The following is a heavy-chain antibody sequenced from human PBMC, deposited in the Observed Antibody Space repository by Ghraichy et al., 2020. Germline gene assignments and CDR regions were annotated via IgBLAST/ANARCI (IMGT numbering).Heavy chain of an antibody. Sequence: GGSLRLSCAASGFTFSTYDMHWVRQATGKGLEWVSYIGTVGDTHYPGSVRGRFTISRENAKNSLYLQMDSLTAGDTAVYFCARSRAFCAADSCYLDYGGQGTLVTVSS. CDR3: ARSRAFCAADSCYLDY. CDR2: IGTVGDT. D-gene: IGHD2-21*01. J-gene: IGHJ4*02. V-gene: IGHV3-13*04. CDR1: GFTFSTYD.